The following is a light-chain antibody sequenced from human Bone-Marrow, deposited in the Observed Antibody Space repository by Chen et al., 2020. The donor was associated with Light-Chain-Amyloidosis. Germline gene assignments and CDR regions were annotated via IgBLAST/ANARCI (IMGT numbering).Light chain of an antibody. CDR3: QVWDRSSDRPV. V-gene: IGLV3-21*02. Sequence: SYVLTHPSSVSVAPGQTATIACGGNNIGSTSVHWYQHTPGQAPLLVVYDDSDRPSGIPERLSGSKSEKTATLTISRVEAGDEADYYCQVWDRSSDRPVFGGGTKLTVL. CDR1: NIGSTS. CDR2: DDS. J-gene: IGLJ3*02.